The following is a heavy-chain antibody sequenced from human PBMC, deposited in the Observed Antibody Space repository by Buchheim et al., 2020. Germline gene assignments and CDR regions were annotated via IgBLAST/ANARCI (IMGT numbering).Heavy chain of an antibody. Sequence: QVQLVESGGGVIQPGRSLRLSCAASGFTFSSYAMHWVRQAPGKGLEWVAVISYDGSNKYYADSVKGRFTIYRDNSKNTLYLKMNSLRAEDTAVYYCASAGPSTGYGMDVWGQGTT. CDR3: ASAGPSTGYGMDV. J-gene: IGHJ6*02. D-gene: IGHD1-14*01. CDR1: GFTFSSYA. V-gene: IGHV3-30*04. CDR2: ISYDGSNK.